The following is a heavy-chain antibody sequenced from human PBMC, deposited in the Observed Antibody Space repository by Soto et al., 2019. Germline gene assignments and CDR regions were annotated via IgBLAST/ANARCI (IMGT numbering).Heavy chain of an antibody. D-gene: IGHD6-13*01. V-gene: IGHV3-48*01. CDR1: GFTFSSYS. CDR2: ISSSSSTI. J-gene: IGHJ4*02. Sequence: GGSLRLSCAASGFTFSSYSMNWVRQAPGKGLEWVSYISSSSSTIYYADSVKGRFTISRDNSKNTLYLQMNSLRAEDTAVYYCARARSTAAGLFDYWGLGTLVTVSS. CDR3: ARARSTAAGLFDY.